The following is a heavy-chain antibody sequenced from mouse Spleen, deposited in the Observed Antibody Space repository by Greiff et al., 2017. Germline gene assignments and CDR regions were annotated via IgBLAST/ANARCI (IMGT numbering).Heavy chain of an antibody. CDR3: ARNVGNYWYFDV. D-gene: IGHD2-1*01. Sequence: QVQLKESGPGLVQPSQSLSITCTVSGFSLTSYGVHWVRQSPGKGLEWLGVIWSGGSTDCNAAFISRLSISKDNSKSQVFFKMNSLQANDTAIYYCARNVGNYWYFDVWGAGTTVTVSS. J-gene: IGHJ1*01. CDR2: IWSGGST. V-gene: IGHV2-2*02. CDR1: GFSLTSYG.